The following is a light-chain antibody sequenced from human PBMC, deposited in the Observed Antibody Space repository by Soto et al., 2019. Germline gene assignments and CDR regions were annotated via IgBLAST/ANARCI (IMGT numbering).Light chain of an antibody. J-gene: IGKJ5*01. CDR3: QQANSFPIT. CDR1: DSISPC. V-gene: IGKV1-5*03. CDR2: KAS. Sequence: DIQMTQSPSTLAASVGDRVTITCRASDSISPCVAWYQQKPGKAPKLLIYKASSLVSGVPSRFSGSGSGTDFTLTISSLQPEDFATYYCQQANSFPITFGPGTRLEIK.